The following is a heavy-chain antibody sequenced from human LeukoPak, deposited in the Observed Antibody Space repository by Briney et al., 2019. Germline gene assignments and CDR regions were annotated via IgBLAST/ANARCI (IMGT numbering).Heavy chain of an antibody. CDR2: IYYGENT. CDR3: ARRDDSSGYHKIFDY. Sequence: PSETLSLTCTVSGGSISSYYWSWIRQPPGKGLEWIGNIYYGENTYYNPSLKSRVTISIDTSKNQFYLKLSSLTAADTAVYYCARRDDSSGYHKIFDYWGPGTLVTVSS. J-gene: IGHJ4*02. CDR1: GGSISSYY. V-gene: IGHV4-59*04. D-gene: IGHD3-22*01.